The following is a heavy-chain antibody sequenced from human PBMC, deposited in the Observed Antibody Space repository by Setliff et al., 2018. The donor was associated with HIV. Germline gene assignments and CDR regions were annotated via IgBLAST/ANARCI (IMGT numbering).Heavy chain of an antibody. Sequence: PGGSLRLSCAASGFTFSNAWMSWVRQAPGKGLEWVGRIKSKTDGGTTDYAAPVKGRFTISRDDSKNTLYLQMNSLRPEDRAVYYCATTHHYARSGYYGWGQGTLVTVSS. CDR1: GFTFSNAW. CDR3: ATTHHYARSGYYG. D-gene: IGHD3-22*01. V-gene: IGHV3-15*01. J-gene: IGHJ4*02. CDR2: IKSKTDGGTT.